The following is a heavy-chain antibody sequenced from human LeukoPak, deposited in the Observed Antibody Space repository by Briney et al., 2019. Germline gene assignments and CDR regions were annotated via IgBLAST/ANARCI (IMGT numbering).Heavy chain of an antibody. CDR3: AGDFDY. V-gene: IGHV3-30*02. Sequence: PGGSLRLSCAASGFRFTNYGMHWVRQAPGKGLEWVAFIRSDGNDKYYADSVKGRFTISRDNSKNMLYLQMNSLRAEDTAVYYCAGDFDYWGQGTLVTVSS. CDR1: GFRFTNYG. CDR2: IRSDGNDK. J-gene: IGHJ4*02.